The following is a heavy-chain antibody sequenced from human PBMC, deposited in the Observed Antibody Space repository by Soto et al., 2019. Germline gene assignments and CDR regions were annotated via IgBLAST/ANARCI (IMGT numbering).Heavy chain of an antibody. CDR1: GFTFSTFD. J-gene: IGHJ4*02. CDR2: IRGSSGST. Sequence: EVQLLESGGGLVQPGGSLRLSCAASGFTFSTFDMTWVRQPPGKGLEWVSLIRGSSGSTYYADSVKGRFTISKDISKNTLYLQMNSLRAEDTALYFVVKGAWLDYWGQGNMVTVSS. CDR3: VKGAWLDY. V-gene: IGHV3-23*01.